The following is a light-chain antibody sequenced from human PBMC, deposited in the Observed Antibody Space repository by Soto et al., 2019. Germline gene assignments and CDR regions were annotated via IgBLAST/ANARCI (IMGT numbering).Light chain of an antibody. CDR2: GAS. J-gene: IGKJ1*01. V-gene: IGKV3-15*01. CDR1: QSVSSN. CDR3: QQYNDWWT. Sequence: EMVMTQSPATLSVSPGERAALSCRASQSVSSNLAWYQQKPGQAPRLLIYGASTRAAGIPARFSGSGPGTEFTLTISSVQSEDSAVYYCQQYNDWWTFGQGTKVDIK.